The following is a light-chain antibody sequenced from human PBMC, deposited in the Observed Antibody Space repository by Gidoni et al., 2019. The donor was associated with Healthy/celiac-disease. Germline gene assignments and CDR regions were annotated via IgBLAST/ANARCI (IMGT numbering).Light chain of an antibody. CDR2: AAS. CDR1: LSISRY. Sequence: DIQMTQSPSSLSASVGDRVTTTCRASLSISRYLNCYQQKPGNAPKLLIYAASSLQSGVPSRCSGSGAGTDFTLTISSLQPEDFASYYCQQSYTTLAFGGGTTVEI. CDR3: QQSYTTLA. V-gene: IGKV1-39*01. J-gene: IGKJ4*01.